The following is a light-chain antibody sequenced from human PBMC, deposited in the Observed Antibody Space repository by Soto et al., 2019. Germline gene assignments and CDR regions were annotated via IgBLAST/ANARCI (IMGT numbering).Light chain of an antibody. Sequence: EVVLTQSPATLSLSPGERLTVSCRASQNVRKYLAWYQQKSGQAPRLVIYGAGTRGTGVPDRFSGSGSGTDFTLTINSLESDDSAVYYCHQYGDSPPTFGGGTKVEI. V-gene: IGKV3-11*01. CDR1: QNVRKY. CDR2: GAG. CDR3: HQYGDSPPT. J-gene: IGKJ4*01.